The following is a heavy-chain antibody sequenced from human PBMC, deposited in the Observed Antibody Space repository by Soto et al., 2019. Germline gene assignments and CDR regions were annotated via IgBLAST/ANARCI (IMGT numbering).Heavy chain of an antibody. J-gene: IGHJ5*02. V-gene: IGHV3-74*01. D-gene: IGHD6-13*01. CDR3: ARGIAAAGTGGWFDP. CDR2: INSDGSST. CDR1: GFTFSSYW. Sequence: EVQLVESGGGLVQPGGSLRLSCAASGFTFSSYWMHWVRQAPGKGLVWVSRINSDGSSTSYADSVKGRFTISRDNAKNTLDLQMNSLRAEDTAVYYCARGIAAAGTGGWFDPWGQGTLVTVSS.